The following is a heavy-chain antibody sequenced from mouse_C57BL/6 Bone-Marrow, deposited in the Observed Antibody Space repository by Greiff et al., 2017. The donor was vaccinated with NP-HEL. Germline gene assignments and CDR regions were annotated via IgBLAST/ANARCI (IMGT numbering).Heavy chain of an antibody. V-gene: IGHV10-1*01. J-gene: IGHJ3*01. CDR2: IRSKSNNYAT. CDR3: VRDGYYPDLAY. D-gene: IGHD2-3*01. CDR1: GFSFNTYA. Sequence: EAGGGLVQPKGSLKLSCAASGFSFNTYAMNWVRQAPGKGLEWVARIRSKSNNYATYYADSVKDRFTISRDDSESMLYLQMNNLKTEDTAMYYCVRDGYYPDLAYWGQGTLVTVSA.